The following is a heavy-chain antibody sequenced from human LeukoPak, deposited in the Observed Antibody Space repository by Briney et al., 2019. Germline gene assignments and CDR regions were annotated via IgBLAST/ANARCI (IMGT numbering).Heavy chain of an antibody. D-gene: IGHD2-8*01. CDR1: GFTFSSYG. J-gene: IGHJ4*02. CDR2: IRYDGSNK. CDR3: AKSGTRLSFLVDY. Sequence: PGGSLRPSCAASGFTFSSYGMHWVRQAPGKGLEWVAFIRYDGSNKYYADSVKGRFTISRDNSKNTLYLQMNSLRAEDTAVYYCAKSGTRLSFLVDYWGQGTLVTVSS. V-gene: IGHV3-30*02.